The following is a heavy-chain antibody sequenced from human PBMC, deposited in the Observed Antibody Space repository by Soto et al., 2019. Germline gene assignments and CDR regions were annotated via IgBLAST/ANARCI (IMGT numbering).Heavy chain of an antibody. V-gene: IGHV1-69*12. CDR2: IVPIFGTP. J-gene: IGHJ6*02. Sequence: QVQLVQSGPEVKKPGSSVKVSCKASGGTFSSYAISWVRQAPGQGLEWMGGIVPIFGTPNYAQKFQGRVTITADESTSTAYMELSGLRSEDTALYYCARAIVGATFGVYFYGMDVWGQGTTVTVSS. CDR3: ARAIVGATFGVYFYGMDV. CDR1: GGTFSSYA. D-gene: IGHD3-10*01.